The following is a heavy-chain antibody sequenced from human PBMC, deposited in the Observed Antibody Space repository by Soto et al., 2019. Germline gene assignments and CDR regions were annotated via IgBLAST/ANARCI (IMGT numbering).Heavy chain of an antibody. CDR3: ARHIPRAGTVFDY. J-gene: IGHJ4*02. CDR2: ISNSGST. V-gene: IGHV4-59*08. Sequence: SETLSLTCTVSGGSISNYYWSWIRQPPGKGLEWIGYISNSGSTHYIPSLESRVTISVDSSKNLFSLRLSSVTAADTAVYYCARHIPRAGTVFDYWGQGTLVTVSS. CDR1: GGSISNYY. D-gene: IGHD6-19*01.